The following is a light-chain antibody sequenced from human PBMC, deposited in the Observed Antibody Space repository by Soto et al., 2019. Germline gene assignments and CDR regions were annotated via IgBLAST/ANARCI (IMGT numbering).Light chain of an antibody. J-gene: IGKJ4*01. CDR1: QVISSW. V-gene: IGKV1-12*01. CDR2: KAS. Sequence: DIQMNQSPSSVSASVGDTVTVSFRASQVISSWLAWYQQKPGRAPNLLIYKASTLQTGVPFRFSGSGSGTDFTLTITNLQPEDFATYYCHQASSFPLSFGGGTKVDIK. CDR3: HQASSFPLS.